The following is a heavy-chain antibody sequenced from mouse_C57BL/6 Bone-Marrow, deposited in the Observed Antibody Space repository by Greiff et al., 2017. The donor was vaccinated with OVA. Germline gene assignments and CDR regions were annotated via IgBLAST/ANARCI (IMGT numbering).Heavy chain of an antibody. J-gene: IGHJ2*01. CDR1: GFNIKDDY. CDR2: IDPENGDT. V-gene: IGHV14-4*01. CDR3: TGDDGYLRRVEGFDY. D-gene: IGHD2-3*01. Sequence: LKESGAELVKPGASVKLSCTASGFNIKDDYMPWVKQRPEQGLEWVGWIDPENGDTEYASKFQGKATITADPSSNPAYLPISSLTSEDTAVDYCTGDDGYLRRVEGFDYWGQGTTLTVSS.